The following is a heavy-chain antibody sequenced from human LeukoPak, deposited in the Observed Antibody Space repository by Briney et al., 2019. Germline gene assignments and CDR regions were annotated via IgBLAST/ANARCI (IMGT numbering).Heavy chain of an antibody. Sequence: ASVNVSCKASGGTFSSYAISWVRQAPGQGLEWMGRIIPILGIANYAQKFQGRVTITADKSTSTAYMELSSLRSEDTAVYYCAIDPVLPDYYDSSGYYSIFDYWGQGTLVTVSS. J-gene: IGHJ4*02. D-gene: IGHD3-22*01. V-gene: IGHV1-69*04. CDR3: AIDPVLPDYYDSSGYYSIFDY. CDR1: GGTFSSYA. CDR2: IIPILGIA.